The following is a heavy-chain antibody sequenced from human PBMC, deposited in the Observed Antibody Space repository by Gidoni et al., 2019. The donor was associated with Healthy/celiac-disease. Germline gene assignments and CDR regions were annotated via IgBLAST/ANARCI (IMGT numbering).Heavy chain of an antibody. D-gene: IGHD3-3*01. J-gene: IGHJ5*02. V-gene: IGHV3-23*01. Sequence: EVQLLASGGGLVQPGGSLRLPCAASGFTFSLYAMSWVRQAPGKGLEWVSAISGSGGSTYYADSVKGRFTISRDNSKNTLYLQMNSLRAEDTAVYYCAKAGGWWSGPGQGFDPWGQGTLVTVSS. CDR2: ISGSGGST. CDR1: GFTFSLYA. CDR3: AKAGGWWSGPGQGFDP.